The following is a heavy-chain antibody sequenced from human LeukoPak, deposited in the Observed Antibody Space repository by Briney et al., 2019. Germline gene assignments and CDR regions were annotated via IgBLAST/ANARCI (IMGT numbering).Heavy chain of an antibody. J-gene: IGHJ5*02. CDR2: ISYDGSNK. V-gene: IGHV3-30*18. CDR3: AKDAPLDYGDTEGPFDP. D-gene: IGHD4-17*01. Sequence: PGRSLRLSCAASGFTFSSYGMHWVRQAPGKGLEWVAVISYDGSNKYYADSVKGRFTISRDNSKNTLYLQMNSLRAEDTAVYYCAKDAPLDYGDTEGPFDPWGQGTLVTVSS. CDR1: GFTFSSYG.